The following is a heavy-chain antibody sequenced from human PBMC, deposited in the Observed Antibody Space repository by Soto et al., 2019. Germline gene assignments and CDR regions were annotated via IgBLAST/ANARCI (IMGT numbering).Heavy chain of an antibody. CDR3: ARGYDYDSGGYLFDY. J-gene: IGHJ4*02. D-gene: IGHD3-22*01. CDR2: IYYSGST. CDR1: GGSVSSNIYY. V-gene: IGHV4-31*03. Sequence: SETLSLTCSVSGGSVSSNIYYWTWIRQHPGKGPEWIGHIYYSGSTYYNPSLKSRVTISLDMSKNQFSLKLTSVSAADTAVYYCARGYDYDSGGYLFDYWGQGTLVTVTS.